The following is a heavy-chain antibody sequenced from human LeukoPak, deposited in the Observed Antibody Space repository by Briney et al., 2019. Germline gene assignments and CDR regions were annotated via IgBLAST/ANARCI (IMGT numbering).Heavy chain of an antibody. D-gene: IGHD6-19*01. CDR2: ISGSGGST. CDR3: AKEQWLVLAGTDY. J-gene: IGHJ4*02. V-gene: IGHV3-23*01. CDR1: GFTFSSYA. Sequence: EGSLRLSCAASGFTFSSYAMSWVRQAPGKGLEWVSAISGSGGSTYYADSVKGRFTTSRDNSKNTLYLQMNSLRAEDTAVYYCAKEQWLVLAGTDYWGQGTLVTVSS.